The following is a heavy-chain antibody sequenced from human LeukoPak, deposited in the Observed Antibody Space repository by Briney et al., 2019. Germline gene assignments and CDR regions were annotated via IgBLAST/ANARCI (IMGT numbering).Heavy chain of an antibody. V-gene: IGHV3-23*01. CDR2: ISGSGGST. D-gene: IGHD6-19*01. Sequence: GGSLRLSCAASGFTFSSYAVSWVRQASGKGLEWVSAISGSGGSTYYADSVKGRFTISRDNSKNTLYLQMNSLRAEDTAVYYCATIAVAGTTRIPVDYWGQGTLVTVSS. CDR1: GFTFSSYA. CDR3: ATIAVAGTTRIPVDY. J-gene: IGHJ4*02.